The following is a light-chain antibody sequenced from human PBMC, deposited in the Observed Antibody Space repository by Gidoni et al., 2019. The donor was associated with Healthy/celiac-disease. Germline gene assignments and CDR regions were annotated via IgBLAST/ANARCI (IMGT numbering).Light chain of an antibody. CDR2: AAS. J-gene: IGKJ4*02. CDR1: QSISSY. CDR3: QQCDSSPPRT. V-gene: IGKV1-39*01. Sequence: IQIAQTPSSLSASVAHRVTITRRASQSISSYLNWYQQKPGKAPKLLIYAASSLQSGVPSRFSGSGSGTDFTLTISRLEPEDFATYYCQQCDSSPPRTFXGXTKVEIK.